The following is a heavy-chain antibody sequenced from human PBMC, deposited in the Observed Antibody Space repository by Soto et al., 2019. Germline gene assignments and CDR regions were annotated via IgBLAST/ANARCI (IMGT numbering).Heavy chain of an antibody. CDR3: AKWSGSGSFYNTPFAS. D-gene: IGHD3-10*01. J-gene: IGHJ4*02. CDR2: ISYDGTNK. CDR1: GFIFSSYA. V-gene: IGHV3-30*18. Sequence: QVQLMESGGGVVQPGRSLRLSCAASGFIFSSYAMHWVRQSPGKGLEWVAVISYDGTNKYYADSVKGRFTISRDNSKNTLYLQMNTLRIEDTAVYHCAKWSGSGSFYNTPFASWRQGTLVSVSS.